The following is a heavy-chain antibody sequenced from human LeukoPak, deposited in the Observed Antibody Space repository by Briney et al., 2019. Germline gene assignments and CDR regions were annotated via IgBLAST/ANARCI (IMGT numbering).Heavy chain of an antibody. Sequence: GGSLRLSCAASGFTFSTSAMSWVRQAPGKGLEWVSSISTSSSYRYYADSVKGRFTISRDDAKNSLYLQMNSLRVEDTAIYYCATDYGLDYWGQGTLVTVSS. V-gene: IGHV3-21*01. CDR2: ISTSSSYR. CDR3: ATDYGLDY. J-gene: IGHJ4*02. D-gene: IGHD3-16*01. CDR1: GFTFSTSA.